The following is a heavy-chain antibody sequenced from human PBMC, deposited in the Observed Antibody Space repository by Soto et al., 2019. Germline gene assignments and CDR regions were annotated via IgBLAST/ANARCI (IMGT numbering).Heavy chain of an antibody. CDR2: ISGSGGST. D-gene: IGHD6-19*01. V-gene: IGHV3-23*01. CDR1: GFTFSSSA. CDR3: AKGGGFGSGFY. Sequence: GGSLRLSCAASGFTFSSSAMSWVRQAPGKGLEWVSAISGSGGSTYYADSAEGRFTISRDNSKNTLYLQMNSLRAEDTAVYYCAKGGGFGSGFYWGQGTLVTVSS. J-gene: IGHJ4*02.